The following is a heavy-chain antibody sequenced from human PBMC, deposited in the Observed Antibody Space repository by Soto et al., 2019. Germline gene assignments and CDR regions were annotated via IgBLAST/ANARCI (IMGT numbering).Heavy chain of an antibody. J-gene: IGHJ6*02. V-gene: IGHV1-69*06. CDR2: FIPIFGTA. CDR3: ARLCIWSGYNPTYYYYGMDV. D-gene: IGHD3-3*01. Sequence: QVQLVQSGAEVKKPGYSVKVSCKASGGTFSSYAISWVRQAPGQGLEWMGGFIPIFGTANYAQKFQGRVTITADKSTSTAYMELSSLRSEDSAVYYCARLCIWSGYNPTYYYYGMDVWGQGTTVTVSS. CDR1: GGTFSSYA.